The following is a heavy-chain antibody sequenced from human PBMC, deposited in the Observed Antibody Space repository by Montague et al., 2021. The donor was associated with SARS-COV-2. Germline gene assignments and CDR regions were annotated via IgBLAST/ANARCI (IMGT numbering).Heavy chain of an antibody. V-gene: IGHV2-5*02. CDR1: GFSLRTSGVG. D-gene: IGHD6-19*01. CDR3: AHRQSRQWLAGGYLDY. J-gene: IGHJ4*02. CDR2: IYWDDDK. Sequence: PPLVKPTQTLTLICKGVGFSLRTSGVGVGWISQPPGKDLEWLALIYWDDDKSYNPSLKSRLTITKDTSKNQVVLTMTNMDTVDTATYYCAHRQSRQWLAGGYLDYWGQGTLVTVSS.